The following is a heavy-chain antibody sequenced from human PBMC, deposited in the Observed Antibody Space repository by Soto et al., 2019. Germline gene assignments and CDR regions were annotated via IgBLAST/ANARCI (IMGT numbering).Heavy chain of an antibody. Sequence: PAQTLSLTCVISGDSVSSNSAAWNWIRQSPSRGLEWLGRTYYRSKWYNDYAVSVKSRITINPDTSKNQFSLQLNSVTPEDTAVYYCARDPELELEGNWFDPWGQGTLVPVSS. CDR3: ARDPELELEGNWFDP. J-gene: IGHJ5*02. CDR1: GDSVSSNSAA. CDR2: TYYRSKWYN. V-gene: IGHV6-1*01. D-gene: IGHD1-7*01.